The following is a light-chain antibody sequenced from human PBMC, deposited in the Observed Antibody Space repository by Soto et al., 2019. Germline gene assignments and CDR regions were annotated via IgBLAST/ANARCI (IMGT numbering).Light chain of an antibody. V-gene: IGLV3-1*01. CDR3: QAWDSSTAWV. J-gene: IGLJ2*01. CDR2: QDT. CDR1: KLGEKY. Sequence: SYELTQPPSVSVSPGQTASISCSGDKLGEKYACWYQQKPGQSPVLLIYQDTKRPSGIPVRFSGSNAWNTATLTISGTQAMDEADYYCQAWDSSTAWVFGGGTKLTVL.